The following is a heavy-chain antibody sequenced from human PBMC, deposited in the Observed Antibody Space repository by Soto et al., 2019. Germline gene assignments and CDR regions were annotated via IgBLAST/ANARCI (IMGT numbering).Heavy chain of an antibody. J-gene: IGHJ3*02. D-gene: IGHD3-10*01. CDR3: ARGVYGSGNYYTGPSAFDI. CDR1: GGTLSDHG. CDR2: TIPVFNTA. V-gene: IGHV1-69*06. Sequence: QVQLEQSGAEVKKPGSSVKVSCKASGGTLSDHGVAWLRQAPGQGLEWMGGTIPVFNTAKYAQKIQGRVTVTADKFTNIAYMELSSLRSEDTAFYFCARGVYGSGNYYTGPSAFDIWGQWTMVIVSS.